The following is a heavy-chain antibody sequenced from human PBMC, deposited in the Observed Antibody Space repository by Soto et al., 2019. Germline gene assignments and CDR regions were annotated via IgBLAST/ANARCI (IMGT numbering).Heavy chain of an antibody. Sequence: SVKVSCKTSGGNFSNYAISWVRQAPGQGPEWMGGIIPFLGATNYAQKFQGRVTISADKSTSTAYMELSSLRSEDTAVYYCAREVTIFGVAIKFDPWGQGTLVTVSS. CDR2: IIPFLGAT. J-gene: IGHJ5*02. V-gene: IGHV1-69*06. D-gene: IGHD3-3*01. CDR3: AREVTIFGVAIKFDP. CDR1: GGNFSNYA.